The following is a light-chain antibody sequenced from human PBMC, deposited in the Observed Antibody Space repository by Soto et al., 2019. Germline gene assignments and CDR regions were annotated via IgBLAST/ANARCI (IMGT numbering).Light chain of an antibody. J-gene: IGKJ4*01. V-gene: IGKV3-11*01. Sequence: EIVLTQSPDILSLSLGERATLSCRASHNINTYLVWYQQKPGQAPRLLIYDASKMATGIPDRFSGSGSGTDFTLTISSLAPEDFALYYCQQRSSWPRVFGGGTKVEIK. CDR2: DAS. CDR1: HNINTY. CDR3: QQRSSWPRV.